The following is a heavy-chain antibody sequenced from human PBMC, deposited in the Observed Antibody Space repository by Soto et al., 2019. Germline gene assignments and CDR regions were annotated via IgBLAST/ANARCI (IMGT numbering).Heavy chain of an antibody. CDR2: ISYDGSKK. CDR3: ARDGRSRGYSYGLDY. CDR1: GFTFSIYA. V-gene: IGHV3-30*01. Sequence: GGSLRLSCAASGFTFSIYAMHWVRQVPGKGLEWVTLISYDGSKKFYADSVKGRFTISRDQSKSTLYLQMNSLRDDDTAMYYCARDGRSRGYSYGLDYWGQGTLVTVSS. D-gene: IGHD5-18*01. J-gene: IGHJ4*02.